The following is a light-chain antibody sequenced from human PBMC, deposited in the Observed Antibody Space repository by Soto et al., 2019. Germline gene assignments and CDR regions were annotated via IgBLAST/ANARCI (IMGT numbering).Light chain of an antibody. Sequence: DIVMTQSPLSRPVTPGEAASISCRSNQSLVHSDGIAYFSWFQQRPGRSPRRLIYKVSNRDSGVPARFSGSGSGTDFALKISRVEAEDVGVYYCMQGTHWPITFGQGTRLEIK. CDR2: KVS. CDR3: MQGTHWPIT. J-gene: IGKJ5*01. V-gene: IGKV2-30*02. CDR1: QSLVHSDGIAY.